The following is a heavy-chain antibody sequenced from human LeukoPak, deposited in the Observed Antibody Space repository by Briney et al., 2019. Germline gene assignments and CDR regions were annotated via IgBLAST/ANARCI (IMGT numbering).Heavy chain of an antibody. J-gene: IGHJ6*02. V-gene: IGHV4-34*01. CDR3: ARVNCSSTSCYTDYYYGMDV. D-gene: IGHD2-2*02. CDR1: GGSFSGYY. CDR2: INHSGST. Sequence: PSETLSLTCAVYGGSFSGYYWSWTRQPPGKGLEWIGEINHSGSTNYNPSLKSRVTISVDTSKNQFSLKLSSVTAADTAVYYCARVNCSSTSCYTDYYYGMDVWGQGTTVTVSS.